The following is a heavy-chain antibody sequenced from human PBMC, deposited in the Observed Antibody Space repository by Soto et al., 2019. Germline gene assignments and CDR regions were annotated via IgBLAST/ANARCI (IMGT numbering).Heavy chain of an antibody. J-gene: IGHJ6*02. CDR3: AISHSGYDPMYYYYGMDV. D-gene: IGHD5-12*01. CDR1: GDSVSSNSAA. Sequence: SETLSLTCAISGDSVSSNSAAWNWIRQSPSRGLEWLGRTYYRSKWYNDYAVSVKSRITINPDTSKNQFSLQLNSVTPEDTAVYYCAISHSGYDPMYYYYGMDVWGQGTTGTVSS. V-gene: IGHV6-1*01. CDR2: TYYRSKWYN.